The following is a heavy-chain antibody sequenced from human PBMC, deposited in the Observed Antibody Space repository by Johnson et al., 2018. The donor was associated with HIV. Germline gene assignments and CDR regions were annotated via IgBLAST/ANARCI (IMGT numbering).Heavy chain of an antibody. CDR2: ISYDGSNK. V-gene: IGHV3-30*04. J-gene: IGHJ3*02. Sequence: QVQLVESGGGLIQPGGSLRLSCAASGFTFSSYAMHWVRQAPGKGLEWVAVISYDGSNKYYADSVTGRFTISRDNSKNTLYVEMDSLRAEDTAVYYCVKARGGYWGDDFDIWGQGTMVTVSS. D-gene: IGHD2-8*02. CDR3: VKARGGYWGDDFDI. CDR1: GFTFSSYA.